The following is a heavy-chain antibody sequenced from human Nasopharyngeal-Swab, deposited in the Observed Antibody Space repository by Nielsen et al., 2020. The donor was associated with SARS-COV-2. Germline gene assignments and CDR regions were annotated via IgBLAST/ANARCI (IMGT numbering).Heavy chain of an antibody. D-gene: IGHD3-22*01. CDR3: ARAMIVVVINAFDI. CDR2: IYYSGST. J-gene: IGHJ3*02. Sequence: SCTVSGGSISSGGYYWSWIRQHPGKGLEWIGYIYYSGSTYYNPSLKSRVTISVDTSKDQFSLKLSSVTAADTAVHYCARAMIVVVINAFDIWGQGTMVTVSS. V-gene: IGHV4-31*02. CDR1: GGSISSGGYY.